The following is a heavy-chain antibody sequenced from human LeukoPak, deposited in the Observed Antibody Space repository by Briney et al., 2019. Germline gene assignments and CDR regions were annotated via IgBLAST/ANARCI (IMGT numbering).Heavy chain of an antibody. V-gene: IGHV1-69*13. D-gene: IGHD6-19*01. J-gene: IGHJ6*03. CDR2: ITPIFGTA. CDR3: ARAPYSSGGSTNYYYYYYMDV. Sequence: ASVKAPCKASGGTFSSYAISWVRQAPGQGLEWMGGITPIFGTANYAQKFQGRVTITADESTSTAYMELSSLRSEDTAMYYCARAPYSSGGSTNYYYYYYMDVWGKGTTVTVSS. CDR1: GGTFSSYA.